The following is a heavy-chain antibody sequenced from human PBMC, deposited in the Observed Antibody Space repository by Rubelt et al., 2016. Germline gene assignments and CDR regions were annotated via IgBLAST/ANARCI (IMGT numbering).Heavy chain of an antibody. D-gene: IGHD3-10*01. CDR1: GYSFPTFA. V-gene: IGHV1-18*01. Sequence: QAQLVQSGAEVKKPGASVKVSCKASGYSFPTFAISWVRQAPGQGLEWMGWISTYDGNTNYAQKLQGRVTLHTAIFTSTAYMELWSLGTDDTAVDYGTRARVTMVRGVIGPNYLDYWGQGTLVTVSS. J-gene: IGHJ4*02. CDR2: ISTYDGNT. CDR3: TRARVTMVRGVIGPNYLDY.